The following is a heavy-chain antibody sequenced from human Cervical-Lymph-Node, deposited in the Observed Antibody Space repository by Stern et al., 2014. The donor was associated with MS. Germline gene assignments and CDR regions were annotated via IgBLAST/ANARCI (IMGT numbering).Heavy chain of an antibody. CDR3: ARDLAWTVGGHYYYYGMDV. J-gene: IGHJ6*02. D-gene: IGHD3/OR15-3a*01. CDR1: GFTFSSYS. CDR2: ISSSSSYI. V-gene: IGHV3-21*01. Sequence: EVQLVESGGGLVKPGGSLRLSCAASGFTFSSYSMNWVRQAPGKGLEWVSSISSSSSYIYYADSVKGRFTISRDNAKNSLYLQMNSLRAEDTAVYYCARDLAWTVGGHYYYYGMDVWGQGTTVTVSS.